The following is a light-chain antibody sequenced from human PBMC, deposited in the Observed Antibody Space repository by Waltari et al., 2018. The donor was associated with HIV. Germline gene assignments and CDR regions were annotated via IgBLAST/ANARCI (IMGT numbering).Light chain of an antibody. CDR2: EVI. CDR3: CSYAGTYTYVL. J-gene: IGLJ3*02. V-gene: IGLV2-11*01. CDR1: SSDVGGSDS. Sequence: QSALTQPRSVSGSPGQSVTISCTGTSSDVGGSDSVSWYLQHPGKVPKRIIYEVIKRPSGVPDRFSGSKSGNTASLTISGLQTEDEADYFCCSYAGTYTYVLFGGGTKLTVL.